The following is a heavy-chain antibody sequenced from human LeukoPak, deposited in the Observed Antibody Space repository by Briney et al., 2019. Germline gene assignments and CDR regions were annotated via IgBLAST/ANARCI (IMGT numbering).Heavy chain of an antibody. V-gene: IGHV4-59*01. CDR2: IYYSGST. CDR3: ARVGRDGYNFYYFDY. J-gene: IGHJ4*02. D-gene: IGHD5-24*01. CDR1: GVSISSYY. Sequence: SETLSLTCTASGVSISSYYWSWIRQPPGKGLEWIGHIYYSGSTDYNPSLKSRVTISVDTSKNQCSLKLSSVTAADTAVYYCARVGRDGYNFYYFDYWGQRTLVTVSS.